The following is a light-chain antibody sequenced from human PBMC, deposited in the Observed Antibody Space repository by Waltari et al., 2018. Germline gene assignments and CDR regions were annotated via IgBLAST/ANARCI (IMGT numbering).Light chain of an antibody. CDR2: KTS. CDR1: QSIDRW. J-gene: IGKJ5*01. V-gene: IGKV1-5*03. CDR3: QQYYSDSIT. Sequence: DIQMTQSPSTLSASVGDRVTITCRASQSIDRWLAWHQQKPGKAHKAMIDKTSILESGVPSRFSGSRSGTEFTLSISSLQPDDFATYYCQQYYSDSITFGQGTRLEIK.